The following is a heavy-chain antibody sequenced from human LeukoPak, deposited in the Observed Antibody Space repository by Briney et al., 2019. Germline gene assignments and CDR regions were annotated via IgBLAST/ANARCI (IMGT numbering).Heavy chain of an antibody. Sequence: PGGSLRLSCAASGFTFSSHDMSWVRQAPGKGLEWVSAISDSGGSTYYADSVEGRFTVSRDNSKNTLYLQMNSLRADDTAVYYCAKEVTDTGGYYYHYWGQGTLVTVAS. CDR2: ISDSGGST. CDR1: GFTFSSHD. J-gene: IGHJ4*02. V-gene: IGHV3-23*01. D-gene: IGHD3-22*01. CDR3: AKEVTDTGGYYYHY.